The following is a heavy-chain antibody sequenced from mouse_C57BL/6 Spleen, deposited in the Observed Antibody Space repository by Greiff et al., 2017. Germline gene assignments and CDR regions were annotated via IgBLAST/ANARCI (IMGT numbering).Heavy chain of an antibody. CDR1: GYAFSSSW. J-gene: IGHJ2*01. CDR3: ARDSSGFYYFGY. Sequence: VQLQQSGPELVKPGASVKISCKASGYAFSSSWMNWVKQRPGKGLEWIGRIYPGDGDTNYNGKFKGKATLTADKSSSTAYMQLSSLTSEDSAVYFCARDSSGFYYFGYGGQGTTLTVSS. D-gene: IGHD3-2*02. CDR2: IYPGDGDT. V-gene: IGHV1-82*01.